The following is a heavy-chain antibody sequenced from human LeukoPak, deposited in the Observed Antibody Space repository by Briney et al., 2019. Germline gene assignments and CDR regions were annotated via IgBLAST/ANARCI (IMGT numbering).Heavy chain of an antibody. CDR2: ISAYNGNT. CDR1: GYTFTSYG. J-gene: IGHJ5*02. D-gene: IGHD2-15*01. V-gene: IGHV1-18*01. Sequence: ASVKVSCKASGYTFTSYGISWVRQAPGQGLEWMGWISAYNGNTNYAQKLQGRVTMTTDTSTSTAYMELRSLRSDDTAVYYCARGYRSGGSCYSNWFDPWGQGTLVTVSS. CDR3: ARGYRSGGSCYSNWFDP.